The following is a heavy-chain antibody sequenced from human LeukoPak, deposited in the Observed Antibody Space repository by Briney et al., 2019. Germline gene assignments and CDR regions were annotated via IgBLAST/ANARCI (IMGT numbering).Heavy chain of an antibody. CDR1: GGSINTSSYS. CDR2: MSYNGRS. D-gene: IGHD1/OR15-1a*01. J-gene: IGHJ4*02. CDR3: ARYQTGTMFAV. Sequence: SETLSLTCAVSGGSINTSSYSWGWIRQSPEMGLEWIASMSYNGRSHSSPSLMSRVTILADTSKNQFSLKLYSVTAADTAIYYCARYQTGTMFAVWGQGTLVTISS. V-gene: IGHV4-39*07.